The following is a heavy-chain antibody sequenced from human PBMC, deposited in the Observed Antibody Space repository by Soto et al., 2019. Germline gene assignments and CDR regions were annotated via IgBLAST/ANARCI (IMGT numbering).Heavy chain of an antibody. CDR3: AKCEVRLGYCSGGSCYFDY. CDR1: GFTFSSYA. Sequence: EVQLLESGGGLVQPGGSLRLSCAASGFTFSSYAMSWVRQAPGKGLEWVSAISGSGGSTYYADSVKGRFTISRDNSKNTLYLKMNSLRAEDTAVYYCAKCEVRLGYCSGGSCYFDYWGQGTLVTVSS. CDR2: ISGSGGST. V-gene: IGHV3-23*01. D-gene: IGHD2-15*01. J-gene: IGHJ4*02.